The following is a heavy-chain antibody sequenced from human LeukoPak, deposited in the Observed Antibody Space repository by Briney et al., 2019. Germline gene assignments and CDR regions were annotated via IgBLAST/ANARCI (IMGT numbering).Heavy chain of an antibody. V-gene: IGHV1-69*13. D-gene: IGHD2-2*01. Sequence: GASVKVSCKASGGTFSSYAISWVRQAPGQGLEWMGGIIPIFGTANCAQKFQGRVTITADESTSTAYMELSSLRSEDTAVYYCARDSRYCSSTSCYGGSYNWFDPWGQGTLVTVSS. CDR2: IIPIFGTA. CDR3: ARDSRYCSSTSCYGGSYNWFDP. J-gene: IGHJ5*02. CDR1: GGTFSSYA.